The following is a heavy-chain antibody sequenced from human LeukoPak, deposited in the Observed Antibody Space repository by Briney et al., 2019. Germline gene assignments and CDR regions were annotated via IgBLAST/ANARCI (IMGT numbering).Heavy chain of an antibody. J-gene: IGHJ6*03. D-gene: IGHD3-10*01. CDR2: IRYDGSNK. CDR1: GIPFTTSD. CDR3: AKDGSGSPRQAHRNYYYYYMDV. Sequence: RRSLRLSCAASGIPFTTSDTHWVRQAPGKGLEWVAFIRYDGSNKYYADSVKGRFTISRDNSKNTLYLQMNSLRAEDTAVYYCAKDGSGSPRQAHRNYYYYYMDVWGKGTTVTISS. V-gene: IGHV3-30*02.